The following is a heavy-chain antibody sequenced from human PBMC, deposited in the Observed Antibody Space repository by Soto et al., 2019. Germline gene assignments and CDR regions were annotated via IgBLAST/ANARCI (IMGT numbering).Heavy chain of an antibody. CDR1: GDSHRGQS. D-gene: IGHD6-19*01. Sequence: QVQLQQWGAGLLTSWETLSLTCAVVGDSHRGQSWNWIRQSQGKGLEWIGEIDQSGGTNYNPSLNASSMISADTPKHPFSQTVPSITAADTPVYYWAREVSYGWSSESFHVSSHW. J-gene: IGHJ1*01. CDR3: AREVSYGWSSESFHVSSH. CDR2: IDQSGGT. V-gene: IGHV4-34*01.